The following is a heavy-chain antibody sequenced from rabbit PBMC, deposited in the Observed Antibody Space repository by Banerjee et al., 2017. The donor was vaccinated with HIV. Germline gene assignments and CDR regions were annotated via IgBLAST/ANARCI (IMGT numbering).Heavy chain of an antibody. CDR3: ARGGIGGAGYGR. Sequence: QSLEESGGDLVKPGASLTLTCTASGFSFSSNAMYWVRQAPGKGLEWIACINTSSGNTVYASWAKGRFTISKTSSTTVTLQMTSLTAADTATYFCARGGIGGAGYGRWGQGTLVTVS. CDR2: INTSSGNT. CDR1: GFSFSSNA. V-gene: IGHV1S40*01. J-gene: IGHJ3*01. D-gene: IGHD7-1*01.